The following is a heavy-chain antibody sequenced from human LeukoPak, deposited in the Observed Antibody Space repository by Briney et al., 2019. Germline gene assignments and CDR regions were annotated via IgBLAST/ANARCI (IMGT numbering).Heavy chain of an antibody. CDR3: ARDMLRGMDV. Sequence: GGSLSLSCAASGFNFGDYYMSWIRQAPGKGLEWVSYISSSGTTIFYADSVKGRFTISRDNAKNTLYLQMNSLRAEDTAVYYCARDMLRGMDVWGQGTTVTVSS. D-gene: IGHD2-8*01. J-gene: IGHJ6*02. CDR2: ISSSGTTI. CDR1: GFNFGDYY. V-gene: IGHV3-11*01.